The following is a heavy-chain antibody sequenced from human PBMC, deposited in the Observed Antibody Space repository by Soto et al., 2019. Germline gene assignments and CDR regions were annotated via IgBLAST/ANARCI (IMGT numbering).Heavy chain of an antibody. V-gene: IGHV3-53*01. CDR2: IYSSGST. CDR1: GFTVSSND. CDR3: ARRPLNSNGAY. J-gene: IGHJ4*02. D-gene: IGHD3-22*01. Sequence: EVQLVESGGGLIQPGGSLRLSCAASGFTVSSNDMSWVRQAPGKGLEWVSLIYSSGSTHYADSVKGRFTISRDNSKNTVHLQMNSLRAEDTAVYYCARRPLNSNGAYCGQGTLVTVSS.